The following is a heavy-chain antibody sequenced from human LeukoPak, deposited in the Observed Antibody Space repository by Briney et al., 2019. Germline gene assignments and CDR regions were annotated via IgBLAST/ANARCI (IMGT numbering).Heavy chain of an antibody. J-gene: IGHJ4*02. CDR3: ARDIPYYGSGSYFWDY. Sequence: RASVKVSCKACGGTFSSYAISWVRQDPGQGLEWMGRIIPILGIANYAQKFQGRVTITADKSTSTAYMELSSLRSEDTAVYYCARDIPYYGSGSYFWDYWGQGTLVIVSS. D-gene: IGHD3-10*01. CDR2: IIPILGIA. V-gene: IGHV1-69*04. CDR1: GGTFSSYA.